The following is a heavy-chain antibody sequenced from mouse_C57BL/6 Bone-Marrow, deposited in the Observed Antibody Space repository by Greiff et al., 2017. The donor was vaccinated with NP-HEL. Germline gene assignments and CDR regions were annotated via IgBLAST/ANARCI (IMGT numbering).Heavy chain of an antibody. CDR3: AREGSSYWYFDV. CDR2: LYPGSGST. D-gene: IGHD1-1*01. Sequence: VQLQQSGAELVKPGASVKMSCKASGYTFTSYWITWVKQRPGQGLEWIGDLYPGSGSTNYNEKFKSKATLTVDTSSSTAYMQLSSLTSEDSAVYYCAREGSSYWYFDVWGTGTTVTVSS. CDR1: GYTFTSYW. V-gene: IGHV1-55*01. J-gene: IGHJ1*03.